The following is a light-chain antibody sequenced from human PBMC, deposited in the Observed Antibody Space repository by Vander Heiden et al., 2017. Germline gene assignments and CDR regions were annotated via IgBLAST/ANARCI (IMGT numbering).Light chain of an antibody. V-gene: IGLV2-14*03. Sequence: QSALTQPASVSGSPGQSITIPCTGTSSDDGTYNYVSWYQHHPDKAPKLMIYDVANRPSGVSIRFSGSKSGNTASLTISGLQAEDEGDYYCSSYTSSSTVIFGGGTKLTVL. CDR1: SSDDGTYNY. J-gene: IGLJ2*01. CDR2: DVA. CDR3: SSYTSSSTVI.